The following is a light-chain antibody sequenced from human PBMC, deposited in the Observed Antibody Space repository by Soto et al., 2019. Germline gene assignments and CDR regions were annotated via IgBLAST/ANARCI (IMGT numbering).Light chain of an antibody. V-gene: IGKV3-15*01. CDR1: QSVNSD. CDR3: QQYNNWPPYT. Sequence: EIVMTQSPATLSVSPGDRATLSCTASQSVNSDLAWYQQKPGQSPRLLIYGASTRATGVPARFSGSGSGTEFTLTITSLQSEDFAIYYCQQYNNWPPYTVGQGTKLEL. J-gene: IGKJ2*01. CDR2: GAS.